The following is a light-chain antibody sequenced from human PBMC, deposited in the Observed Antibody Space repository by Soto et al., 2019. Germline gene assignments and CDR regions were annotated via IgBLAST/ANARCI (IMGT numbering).Light chain of an antibody. V-gene: IGLV2-14*01. Sequence: QSVLTQPASVSGSPGQSITISCTGTSNDVGGYNYVSWYQQHPGKAPKLMIYEVSNWPSGVSGRFSGSKSGNTASLTISGLQAEDEAAYYCATWDDSLNGRVFGGGTKLTVL. CDR2: EVS. CDR1: SNDVGGYNY. CDR3: ATWDDSLNGRV. J-gene: IGLJ2*01.